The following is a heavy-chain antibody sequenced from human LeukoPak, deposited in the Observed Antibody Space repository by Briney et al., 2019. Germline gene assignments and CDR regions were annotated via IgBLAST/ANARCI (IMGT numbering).Heavy chain of an antibody. CDR1: GYTFTSYD. J-gene: IGHJ4*02. V-gene: IGHV1-8*01. Sequence: ASVKVSCKASGYTFTSYDINWVRQATGQGLEWMGWMNPNSGNTGYAQKFQGRVTMTRNTSISTAYMELSSLRSEDTAEYYCARVGDGLLRSEYWGQGTLVTVSS. D-gene: IGHD2-15*01. CDR2: MNPNSGNT. CDR3: ARVGDGLLRSEY.